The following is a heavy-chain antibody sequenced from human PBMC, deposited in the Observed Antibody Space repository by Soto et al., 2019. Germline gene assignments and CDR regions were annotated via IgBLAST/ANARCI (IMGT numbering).Heavy chain of an antibody. V-gene: IGHV4-39*07. CDR1: GGSISGSGYY. CDR2: IYYSGST. J-gene: IGHJ5*02. CDR3: AREGFSNWFDP. Sequence: PSETLSLTCTVSGGSISGSGYYWGWIRQPPGKGLEWIGTIYYSGSTYSNSSLKSRVTISVDTSKNQFSLKLSSVTAADTAVYYCAREGFSNWFDPWGEGTLVTVSS.